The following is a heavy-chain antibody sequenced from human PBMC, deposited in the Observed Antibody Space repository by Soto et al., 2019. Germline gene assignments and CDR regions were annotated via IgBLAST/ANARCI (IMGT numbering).Heavy chain of an antibody. V-gene: IGHV3-33*01. CDR1: GFTFSSYG. D-gene: IGHD5-12*01. CDR3: ARETGDGYNPDAFDI. CDR2: IWYDGSNK. Sequence: QVQLVESGGGVVQPGRSLRLSCAASGFTFSSYGMHWVRQAPGKGLEWVAVIWYDGSNKYYADSVKGRFTISRDKSKNTLYLQMNSLRAEDTAVYYCARETGDGYNPDAFDIWGQGTMVTVSS. J-gene: IGHJ3*02.